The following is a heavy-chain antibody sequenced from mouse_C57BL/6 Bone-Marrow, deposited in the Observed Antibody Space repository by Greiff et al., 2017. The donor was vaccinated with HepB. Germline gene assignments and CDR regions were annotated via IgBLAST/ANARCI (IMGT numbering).Heavy chain of an antibody. V-gene: IGHV1-69*01. CDR2: IDPSDSYT. Sequence: QVQLQQPGAELVMPGASVKLSCKASGYTFTSYWMHWVKQRPGQGLEWIGEIDPSDSYTNYNQKFKGKSTLTVDKSSSTAYMQLSSLTSEDSAVYYCAREDTTVVADFDYWGQGTTLTDSS. J-gene: IGHJ2*01. D-gene: IGHD1-1*01. CDR3: AREDTTVVADFDY. CDR1: GYTFTSYW.